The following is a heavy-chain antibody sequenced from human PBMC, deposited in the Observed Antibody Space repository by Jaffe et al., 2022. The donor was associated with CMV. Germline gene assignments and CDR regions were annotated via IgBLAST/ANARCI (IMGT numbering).Heavy chain of an antibody. CDR3: ARDFRDYVWGSYRYMGSYFDY. CDR1: GFTFSSYG. J-gene: IGHJ4*02. CDR2: IWYDGSNK. D-gene: IGHD3-16*02. Sequence: QVQLVESGGGVVQPGRSLRLSCAASGFTFSSYGMHWVRQAPGKGLEWVAVIWYDGSNKYYADSVKGRFTISRDNSKNTLYLQMNSLRAEDTAVYYCARDFRDYVWGSYRYMGSYFDYWGQGTLVTVSS. V-gene: IGHV3-33*08.